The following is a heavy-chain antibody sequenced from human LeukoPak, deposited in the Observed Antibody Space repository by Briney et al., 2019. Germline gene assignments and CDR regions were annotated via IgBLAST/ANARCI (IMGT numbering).Heavy chain of an antibody. J-gene: IGHJ3*02. CDR3: ASRDGYNADEAFDI. CDR1: GGTFSSYA. V-gene: IGHV1-69*05. D-gene: IGHD5-24*01. Sequence: EASVKVSCKASGGTFSSYAISWVRQPPGQGLEWMGGIIPIFGTANYAQKFQGRVTITTDESTSTAYMELSSLRSEDTAVYYCASRDGYNADEAFDIWGQGTMVTVSS. CDR2: IIPIFGTA.